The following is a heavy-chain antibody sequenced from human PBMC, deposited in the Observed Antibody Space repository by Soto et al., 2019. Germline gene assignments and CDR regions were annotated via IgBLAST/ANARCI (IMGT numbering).Heavy chain of an antibody. V-gene: IGHV3-33*01. CDR1: GFTFSSYG. CDR2: IWYDGSNK. J-gene: IGHJ6*02. CDR3: ARQAIAAAGEGAVGMDV. Sequence: QVQLVESGGGVVQPGRSLRLSCAASGFTFSSYGMHWVRQAPGKGLEWVAVIWYDGSNKYYADSVKGRFTISRDNSKNTLYLQMNSRRAEDTAVYYCARQAIAAAGEGAVGMDVWGQGTTVTVSS. D-gene: IGHD6-13*01.